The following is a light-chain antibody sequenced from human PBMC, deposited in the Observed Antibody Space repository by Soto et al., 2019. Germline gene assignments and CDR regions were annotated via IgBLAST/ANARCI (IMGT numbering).Light chain of an antibody. CDR2: EVS. Sequence: QSALTQPASVSGSPGQSITISCIGTSSDVGGYNYVSWYQQHPGKAPKLIIYEVSYRPSGVSNRFSGSKSGNTASLTISGLQPEDEADYHCSSFSSTTTXXVFGGGT. V-gene: IGLV2-14*01. J-gene: IGLJ3*02. CDR3: SSFSSTTTXXV. CDR1: SSDVGGYNY.